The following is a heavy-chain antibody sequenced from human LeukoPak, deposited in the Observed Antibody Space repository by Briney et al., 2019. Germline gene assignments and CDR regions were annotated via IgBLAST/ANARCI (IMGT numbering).Heavy chain of an antibody. CDR2: IYYSGST. V-gene: IGHV4-59*01. CDR3: ARGLWYYDSSGYYIDY. J-gene: IGHJ4*02. D-gene: IGHD3-22*01. Sequence: PSETLSLTCTVSGGSISSYYWSWIRQPPGKGLEWIGYIYYSGSTNYNPSLKSRVTISVDTSKNQFSLKLSSVTAADTAVYYCARGLWYYDSSGYYIDYWGQGTLVTVSS. CDR1: GGSISSYY.